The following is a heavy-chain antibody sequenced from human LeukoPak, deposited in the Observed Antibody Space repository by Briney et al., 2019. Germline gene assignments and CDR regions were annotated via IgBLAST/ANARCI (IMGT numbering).Heavy chain of an antibody. Sequence: PGGSLRLSCAASGFTFSSYGMHWVRQAPGKGLEWVAFIRYDGSNKYYADSVKGRFTISRDNSKNTLYLQMNSLRAEDTAVYYCAKTSEYSGYEQNDAFDIWGQGTMVTVSS. CDR2: IRYDGSNK. D-gene: IGHD5-12*01. CDR1: GFTFSSYG. J-gene: IGHJ3*02. V-gene: IGHV3-30*02. CDR3: AKTSEYSGYEQNDAFDI.